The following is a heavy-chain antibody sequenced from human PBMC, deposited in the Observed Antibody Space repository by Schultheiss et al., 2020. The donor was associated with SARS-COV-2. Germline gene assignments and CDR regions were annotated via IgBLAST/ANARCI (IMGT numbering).Heavy chain of an antibody. J-gene: IGHJ5*02. CDR1: GFTFSSYW. D-gene: IGHD3-10*01. V-gene: IGHV3-48*04. CDR3: ARDLGIWFGESA. CDR2: ISSSGSTI. Sequence: GGSLRLSCAASGFTFSSYWMHWVRQAPGKGLEWVSYISSSGSTIYYADSVKGRFTISRDNAKNSLYLQMNSLRAEDTAVYYCARDLGIWFGESAWGQGTLVTVSS.